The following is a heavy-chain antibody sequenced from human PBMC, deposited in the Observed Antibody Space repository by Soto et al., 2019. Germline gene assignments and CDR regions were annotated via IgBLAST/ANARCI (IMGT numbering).Heavy chain of an antibody. CDR2: IDIGGNT. J-gene: IGHJ4*02. V-gene: IGHV3-66*01. D-gene: IGHD3-22*01. CDR3: AKYQPMTQPRPYFDY. CDR1: GFSVTNNY. Sequence: GGSLRLSCAASGFSVTNNYMNWVRQAPGKGLEWVSIIDIGGNTYYADSVKDRFTISRDNSRNTLYLQMNSLRAEDTAIYYCAKYQPMTQPRPYFDYWGQGTLVTVSS.